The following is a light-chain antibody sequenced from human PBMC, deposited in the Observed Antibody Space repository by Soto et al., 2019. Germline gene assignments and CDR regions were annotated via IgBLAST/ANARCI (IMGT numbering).Light chain of an antibody. CDR2: DVS. CDR1: SSDVGAYNY. CDR3: SSYTSSSTEV. V-gene: IGLV2-14*01. Sequence: QSALTQPASVSGSPGQSITISCTGISSDVGAYNYVSWYQQHPGKAPKLMIYDVSNRPSGVSNRFSGSKSGNTASLTISGLQADDEADYYCSSYTSSSTEVFGTGTKVTVL. J-gene: IGLJ1*01.